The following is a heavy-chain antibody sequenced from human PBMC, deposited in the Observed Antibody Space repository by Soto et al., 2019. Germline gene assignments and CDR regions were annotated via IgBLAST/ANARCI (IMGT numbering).Heavy chain of an antibody. CDR3: ARQLHFGELSLGF. CDR2: ISSTGTYL. Sequence: GWSLRLSCAASGFTFSAYNIYWVRQAPGKGLEWVSFISSTGTYLNYAASLKGRFTISRDNANSSVFLQMDNLSAEDTAVYYCARQLHFGELSLGFWGQGTLVTASS. D-gene: IGHD3-10*01. CDR1: GFTFSAYN. J-gene: IGHJ4*02. V-gene: IGHV3-21*01.